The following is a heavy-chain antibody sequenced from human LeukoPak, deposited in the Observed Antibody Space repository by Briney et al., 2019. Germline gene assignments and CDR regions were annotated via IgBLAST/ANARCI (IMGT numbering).Heavy chain of an antibody. V-gene: IGHV3-7*01. CDR1: GFTFSAVW. Sequence: GGSLRLSCVASGFTFSAVWMSWVRQAPGKGLEWVANIKPDGSDKTCVDSVKGRFTISRDNAKNSVFLQLGSLRPEDTAVYYCVRGGRSLDYWGQGTLVTVSS. CDR3: VRGGRSLDY. J-gene: IGHJ4*02. CDR2: IKPDGSDK. D-gene: IGHD2-15*01.